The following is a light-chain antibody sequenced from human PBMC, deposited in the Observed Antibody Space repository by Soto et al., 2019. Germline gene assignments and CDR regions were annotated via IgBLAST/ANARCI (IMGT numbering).Light chain of an antibody. V-gene: IGLV1-40*01. CDR3: PSFDNSLSGPVV. Sequence: QSVLTQPPSVSGAPGQRVTISCTGSSSNIGAGYDVHWYQQVPGTAPKLLIYGNSNRPSGVPDRVSGSKSGTSASLAITGLQAEDEADYYCPSFDNSLSGPVVFGGGTQLTVL. J-gene: IGLJ2*01. CDR1: SSNIGAGYD. CDR2: GNS.